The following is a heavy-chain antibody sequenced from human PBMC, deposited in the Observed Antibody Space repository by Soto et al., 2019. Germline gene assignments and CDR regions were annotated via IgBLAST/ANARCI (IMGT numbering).Heavy chain of an antibody. D-gene: IGHD5-12*01. Sequence: QVRLVESGGDLVQPGRSLRLSCAASGFTFGSYGMHWVRQAPGKGLEWVAMISYDGRHQYYADSVKGRFTISRDKFKDTLYLQMNGLTPEDTAIYCCARELDIPPDYYLDYWGQGNMVTVSS. CDR1: GFTFGSYG. J-gene: IGHJ4*02. V-gene: IGHV3-30*03. CDR2: ISYDGRHQ. CDR3: ARELDIPPDYYLDY.